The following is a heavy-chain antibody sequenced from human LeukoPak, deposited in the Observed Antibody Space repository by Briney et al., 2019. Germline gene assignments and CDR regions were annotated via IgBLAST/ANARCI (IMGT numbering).Heavy chain of an antibody. V-gene: IGHV3-48*02. D-gene: IGHD5-12*01. Sequence: GGSLRLSCAASGFTFSSYSMNWVRQAPGKGLEWVSHITASGTAMFYADSVKGRFTISRDNAKDSLYLQMNSLRDEDTAVYYCAKDKWQWLRLPDYWGQGTLVTVSS. CDR3: AKDKWQWLRLPDY. CDR1: GFTFSSYS. CDR2: ITASGTAM. J-gene: IGHJ4*02.